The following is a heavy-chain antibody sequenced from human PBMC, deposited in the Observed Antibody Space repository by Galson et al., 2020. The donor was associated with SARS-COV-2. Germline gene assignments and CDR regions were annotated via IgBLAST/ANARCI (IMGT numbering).Heavy chain of an antibody. CDR1: RGSISSSSYH. V-gene: IGHV4-39*01. CDR3: ARLRYYSGSGSVPDY. J-gene: IGHJ4*02. D-gene: IGHD3-10*01. Sequence: SETQSLTCTVSRGSISSSSYHWGWLRQPPGKGLEWIGSVFYSGSSYYNPSLKSRVTVSVDTSTNQFSLKVSSLTAADTAVYYCARLRYYSGSGSVPDYWGQGTLVTVSS. CDR2: VFYSGSS.